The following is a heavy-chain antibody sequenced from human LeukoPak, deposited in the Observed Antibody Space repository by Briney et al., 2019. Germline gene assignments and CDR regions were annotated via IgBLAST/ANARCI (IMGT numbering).Heavy chain of an antibody. CDR3: ARLREDTPYTHSSGWWFLDY. CDR1: GYSFTSYW. J-gene: IGHJ4*02. Sequence: GESLKISCKGSGYSFTSYWIGWVRQMPGKGLEWMGIIYPGDSDTRYSPSFQGQVTISADKSISTAYLQWSSLKASDTAMYYCARLREDTPYTHSSGWWFLDYWGQGTLVTVSS. D-gene: IGHD6-19*01. V-gene: IGHV5-51*01. CDR2: IYPGDSDT.